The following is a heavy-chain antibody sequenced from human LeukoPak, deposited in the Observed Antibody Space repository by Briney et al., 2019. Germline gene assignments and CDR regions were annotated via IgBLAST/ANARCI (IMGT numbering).Heavy chain of an antibody. Sequence: SETLSLTCAVYGGSFSGYYWSWIRQPPGKGLEWIGEINHSGSTNYNPSLKSRVTISVDTSKNQYSLKLSSVTAADTAVYYCARNDDYGDYYYYYGMDVWGQGTTVTVSS. CDR2: INHSGST. V-gene: IGHV4-34*01. CDR1: GGSFSGYY. CDR3: ARNDDYGDYYYYYGMDV. J-gene: IGHJ6*02. D-gene: IGHD4-17*01.